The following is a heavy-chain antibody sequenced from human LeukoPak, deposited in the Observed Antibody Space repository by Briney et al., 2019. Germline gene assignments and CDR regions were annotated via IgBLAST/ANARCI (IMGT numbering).Heavy chain of an antibody. Sequence: PGGSLRLSCAASGFTFSSYAVSWVRQAPGKGLEWVSAISGSGGSTYYADSVKGRFTISRDNPKNTLYLQMNSLRAEDTAVYYCAKAGGWFGELLQTSADNWFDPWGQGTLVTVSS. CDR2: ISGSGGST. CDR1: GFTFSSYA. J-gene: IGHJ5*02. D-gene: IGHD3-10*01. CDR3: AKAGGWFGELLQTSADNWFDP. V-gene: IGHV3-23*01.